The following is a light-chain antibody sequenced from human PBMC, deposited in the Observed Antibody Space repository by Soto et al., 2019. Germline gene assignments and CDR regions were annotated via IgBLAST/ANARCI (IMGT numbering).Light chain of an antibody. CDR3: ASWDDRLNGPV. J-gene: IGLJ3*02. CDR2: SDN. V-gene: IGLV1-44*01. CDR1: SSNVGGNT. Sequence: QSVLTQPPSASGTPGQRVTISCSGSSSNVGGNTINWYQHLPGTAPKLLMYSDNQRPSGVPDRFSGSKSGTSASLAISRLQSDDEADYFCASWDDRLNGPVFGGGTKVTVL.